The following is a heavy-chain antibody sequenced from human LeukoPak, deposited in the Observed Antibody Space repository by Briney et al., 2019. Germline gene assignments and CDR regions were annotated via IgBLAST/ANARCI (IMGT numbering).Heavy chain of an antibody. CDR2: ITGSSSTI. CDR3: AKVNTPYYYGSGSYYDY. J-gene: IGHJ4*02. D-gene: IGHD3-10*01. V-gene: IGHV3-48*01. CDR1: GFTFSIYS. Sequence: GGSLRLSRAASGFTFSIYSMIWVRQAPGKGLEWVSYITGSSSTISYADSVKGRFTISRDNAKNSLYLQMNSLRVEDTAVYYCAKVNTPYYYGSGSYYDYWGQGTLVTVSS.